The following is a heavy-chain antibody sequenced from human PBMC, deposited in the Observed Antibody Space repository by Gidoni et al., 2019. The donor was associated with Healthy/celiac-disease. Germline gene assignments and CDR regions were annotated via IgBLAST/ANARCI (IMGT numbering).Heavy chain of an antibody. V-gene: IGHV1-69*01. CDR3: ARSSQQTYSSSWYSRFDY. CDR1: GGTFSSYA. J-gene: IGHJ4*02. Sequence: QVQLVQSGAEVKKPGSSVKVSCKASGGTFSSYAISWVRQAPGQGLEWMGGIIPIFGTANYAQKFQGRVTITADESTSTAYMELSSLRSEDTAVYYCARSSQQTYSSSWYSRFDYWGQGTLVTVSS. CDR2: IIPIFGTA. D-gene: IGHD6-13*01.